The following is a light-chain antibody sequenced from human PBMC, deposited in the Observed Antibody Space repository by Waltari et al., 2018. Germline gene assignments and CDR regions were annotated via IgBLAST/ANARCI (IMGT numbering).Light chain of an antibody. CDR3: QQSYSTLVYT. CDR1: QSISSH. V-gene: IGKV1-39*01. J-gene: IGKJ2*01. Sequence: DTQLTQSPSPLSAPVGDRVTITCRASQSISSHLNWYQQKPGKAPKLLIYAASSLQSGVPSRFSGSGSGTDFTLTISSLQPEDFATYYCQQSYSTLVYTFGQGTKLEIK. CDR2: AAS.